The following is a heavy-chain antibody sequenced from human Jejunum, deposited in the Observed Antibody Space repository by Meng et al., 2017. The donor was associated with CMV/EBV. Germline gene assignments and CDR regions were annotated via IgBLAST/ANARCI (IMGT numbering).Heavy chain of an antibody. CDR3: AKSPAWELPFDY. CDR1: GFTFSSYE. D-gene: IGHD1-26*01. J-gene: IGHJ4*02. V-gene: IGHV3-48*03. CDR2: ISSSGSSI. Sequence: AASGFTFSSYEMNWVRQAPGKGLEWVSYISSSGSSIYYADSVKGRFTISRDNAKNTLYLHINNLRAEDTAVYYCAKSPAWELPFDYWGQGTLVTVSS.